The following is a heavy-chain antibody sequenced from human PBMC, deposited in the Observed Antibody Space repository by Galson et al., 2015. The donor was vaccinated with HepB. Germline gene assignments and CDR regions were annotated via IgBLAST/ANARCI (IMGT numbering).Heavy chain of an antibody. Sequence: SLRLSCAASGFTFSSYGMHWVRQAPGKGLEWVAVITYDGSNKYYADSVKGRFTISRDNSKNTLYLQMNSLRAEDTAVYYCAKDLVTAAGATYCFDYWGQGSLVTVSS. CDR2: ITYDGSNK. V-gene: IGHV3-30*18. D-gene: IGHD6-13*01. CDR3: AKDLVTAAGATYCFDY. CDR1: GFTFSSYG. J-gene: IGHJ4*02.